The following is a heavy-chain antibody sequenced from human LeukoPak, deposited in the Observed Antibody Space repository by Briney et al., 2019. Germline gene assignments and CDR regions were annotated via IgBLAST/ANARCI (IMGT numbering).Heavy chain of an antibody. CDR2: IRSKANSYAT. CDR3: TREALDYRDAYDF. V-gene: IGHV3-73*01. CDR1: GFTFSGSA. Sequence: GGSLKLTCAASGFTFSGSAMHWVRQASGKGLEWVGRIRSKANSYATAYAASVKGRFTISRDDSKNTAYLEMNSLKTEDTAVYYCTREALDYRDAYDFWGQGTMVTISS. D-gene: IGHD3/OR15-3a*01. J-gene: IGHJ3*01.